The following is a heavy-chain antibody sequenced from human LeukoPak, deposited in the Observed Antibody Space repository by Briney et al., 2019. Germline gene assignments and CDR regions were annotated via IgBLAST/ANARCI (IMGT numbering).Heavy chain of an antibody. V-gene: IGHV1-69*01. D-gene: IGHD6-6*01. Sequence: SVKVSCKASGGTFSSYAISWVRQGPGQGLGWMGGIIPIFGTANYAQKFQGRVTITADESTSTAYMELSSLRSEDTAVYYCASSAGYSSSSGGSYYYYMDVWGKGTTVTVSS. CDR2: IIPIFGTA. CDR3: ASSAGYSSSSGGSYYYYMDV. J-gene: IGHJ6*03. CDR1: GGTFSSYA.